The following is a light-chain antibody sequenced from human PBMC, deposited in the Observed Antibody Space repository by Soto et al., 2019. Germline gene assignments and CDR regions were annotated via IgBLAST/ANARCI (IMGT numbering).Light chain of an antibody. CDR1: SSNIGSNY. CDR2: RNN. CDR3: AAWDDSLSGPV. V-gene: IGLV1-47*01. J-gene: IGLJ7*01. Sequence: QSVLTQPPSASGTPGQRVTISCSGSSSNIGSNYVYWYQQLPGTAPKLLIYRNNQRPSGVPDRFSGSKSGTSASLAISGLRSDDEGDYYCAAWDDSLSGPVFGGGTQLTVL.